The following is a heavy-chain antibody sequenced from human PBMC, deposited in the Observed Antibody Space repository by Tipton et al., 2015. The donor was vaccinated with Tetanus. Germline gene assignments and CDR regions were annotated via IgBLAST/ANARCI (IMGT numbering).Heavy chain of an antibody. CDR1: RGPISSYY. CDR3: ARGITDGYNRRFDY. Sequence: TLSLTCTVSRGPISSYYWSWIRQPAGKGLEWIGHISNGNTDYTPSLKSRLTLSVDTSKNQFSLNLRSVTAADTAVYYCARGITDGYNRRFDYWARESWSPSPQ. CDR2: ISNGNT. D-gene: IGHD5-24*01. V-gene: IGHV4-4*07. J-gene: IGHJ4*02.